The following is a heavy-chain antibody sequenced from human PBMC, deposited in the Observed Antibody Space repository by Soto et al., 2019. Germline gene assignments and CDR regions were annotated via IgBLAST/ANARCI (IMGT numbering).Heavy chain of an antibody. CDR1: GFTFSSYG. V-gene: IGHV3-33*01. J-gene: IGHJ4*02. D-gene: IGHD6-13*01. Sequence: ESGGGVVQPGRSLRLSCAASGFTFSSYGMHWVRQAPGKGLEWVAVIWYDGSNKYYADSVKGRFTISRDNSKNTLYLQMNSLRAEDTAVYYCARDIGYSSPLYYFDYWGQGTLVTVSS. CDR3: ARDIGYSSPLYYFDY. CDR2: IWYDGSNK.